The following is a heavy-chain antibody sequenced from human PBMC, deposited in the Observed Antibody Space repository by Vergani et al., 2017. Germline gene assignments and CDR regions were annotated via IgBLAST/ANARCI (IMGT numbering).Heavy chain of an antibody. CDR1: GYTLTELS. J-gene: IGHJ6*02. CDR3: ATPRLRFSYYYYYGMDV. D-gene: IGHD5-12*01. V-gene: IGHV1-24*01. Sequence: QVQLVQSGAEVKKPGASVKVSCKVSGYTLTELSMHWLRQAPGKGVEWRGGFDPEDGETIYEQKFQGRVTMTEDTSTDTAYMELSSLRSEDTAVYYCATPRLRFSYYYYYGMDVWGQGTTVTVSS. CDR2: FDPEDGET.